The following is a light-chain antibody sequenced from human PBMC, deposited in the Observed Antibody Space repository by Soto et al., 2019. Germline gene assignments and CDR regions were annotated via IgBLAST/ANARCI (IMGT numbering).Light chain of an antibody. Sequence: QSVSTQPPSVSAAPGQKVTISCSGGSSNIGNNYVSWYQQLPGTAPKLLIYENNKRPSGIPDRFSGSKSGTSATLGITGLQTGDEADYYCGTWDSSLSVWVFGGGTKLTVL. J-gene: IGLJ3*02. CDR3: GTWDSSLSVWV. V-gene: IGLV1-51*02. CDR2: ENN. CDR1: SSNIGNNY.